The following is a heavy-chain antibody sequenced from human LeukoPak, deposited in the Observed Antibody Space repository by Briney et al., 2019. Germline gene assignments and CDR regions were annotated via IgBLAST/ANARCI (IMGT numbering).Heavy chain of an antibody. J-gene: IGHJ4*03. CDR2: ISSSSSYI. CDR1: GFTFSSYS. D-gene: IGHD6-19*01. Sequence: GGSLRLSCAASGFTFSSYSMNWVRQAPGKGLEWVSSISSSSSYIYYADSVKGRFTISRDNAKNSLYLQMNSLRAEDTAVYYCARSIAVAGINYFDYWGQGTMVTVSS. CDR3: ARSIAVAGINYFDY. V-gene: IGHV3-21*01.